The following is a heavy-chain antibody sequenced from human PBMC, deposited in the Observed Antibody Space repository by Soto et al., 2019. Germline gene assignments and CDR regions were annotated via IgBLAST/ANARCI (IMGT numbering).Heavy chain of an antibody. J-gene: IGHJ2*01. CDR3: ARKSRGELGYFDL. Sequence: VQLVETGGGLIQPGGSLRLSCAASGFTVSSNYMSWVRQAPGKGLEWVSVIYSGGSTYYADSVKGRFTISRDNSKNTLYLQMNSLRAEDTAVYYCARKSRGELGYFDLWGRGTLVTVSS. CDR1: GFTVSSNY. V-gene: IGHV3-53*02. D-gene: IGHD1-26*01. CDR2: IYSGGST.